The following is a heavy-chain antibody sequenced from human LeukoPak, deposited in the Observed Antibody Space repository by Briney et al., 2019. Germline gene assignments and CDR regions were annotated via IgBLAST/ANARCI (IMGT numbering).Heavy chain of an antibody. D-gene: IGHD2-2*01. J-gene: IGHJ4*02. CDR2: IYYSDYT. CDR1: GGSSYY. Sequence: SETLSLTCTVSGGSSYYWGWIRQPPGKGLEWIGSIYYSDYTYYNPSLKSRVTISVDTSKNQFSLKLSSVTAADTAVYYCARLPRKALGSSDYWGKGTLVTVSS. CDR3: ARLPRKALGSSDY. V-gene: IGHV4-39*01.